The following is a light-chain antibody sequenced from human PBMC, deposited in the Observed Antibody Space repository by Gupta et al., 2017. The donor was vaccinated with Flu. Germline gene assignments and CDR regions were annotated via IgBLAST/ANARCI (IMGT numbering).Light chain of an antibody. CDR2: EDK. Sequence: SSEVTQPPSVSVSPGQTAIITCSGDKLEDKFVSWYQLKPGQSPVLLIYEDKTRPSGITERFSGANSGNTATLTITETQLLDEADYYCQAWETLTQVFFGGGTRLTVL. V-gene: IGLV3-1*01. CDR1: KLEDKF. CDR3: QAWETLTQVF. J-gene: IGLJ2*01.